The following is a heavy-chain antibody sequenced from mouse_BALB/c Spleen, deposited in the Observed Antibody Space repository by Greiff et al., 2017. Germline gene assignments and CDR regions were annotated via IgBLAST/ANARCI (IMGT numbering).Heavy chain of an antibody. CDR1: GFTFSSYA. J-gene: IGHJ4*01. Sequence: EVMLVESGGGLVKPGGSLKLSCAASGFTFSSYAMSWVRQTPEKRLEWVATISSGGSYTYYPDSVKGRFTISRDNAKNTLYLQMSSLRSEDTAMYYCARLYGSSYAMDYWGQGTSVTVSS. CDR2: ISSGGSYT. D-gene: IGHD1-1*01. V-gene: IGHV5-9-1*01. CDR3: ARLYGSSYAMDY.